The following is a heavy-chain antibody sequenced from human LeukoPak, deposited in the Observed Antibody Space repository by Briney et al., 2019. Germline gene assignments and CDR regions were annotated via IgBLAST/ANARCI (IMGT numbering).Heavy chain of an antibody. Sequence: PGGSLRLSCAASGFTFSSYGMHWVRQAPGKGLEWVALISYDGNNKYYGDSVKGRFTISRDKSKNTLFLQMNSLRAEDTAVYYCAKASIAAAEGYFQHWGQGTLVTVSS. CDR3: AKASIAAAEGYFQH. J-gene: IGHJ1*01. V-gene: IGHV3-30*18. CDR1: GFTFSSYG. D-gene: IGHD6-13*01. CDR2: ISYDGNNK.